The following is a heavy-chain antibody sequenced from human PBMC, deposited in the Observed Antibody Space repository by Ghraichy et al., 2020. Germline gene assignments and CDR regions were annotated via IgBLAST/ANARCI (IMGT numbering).Heavy chain of an antibody. CDR2: INHSGST. D-gene: IGHD3-22*01. V-gene: IGHV4-34*01. Sequence: SETLSLTCAVYGGSFSGYYWSWIRQPPGKGLEWIGEINHSGSTNYNPSLKSRVTISVDTSKNQFSLKLSSVTAADTAVYYCARYAIVVVTRGGMDVWGQGTTVTVSS. CDR3: ARYAIVVVTRGGMDV. CDR1: GGSFSGYY. J-gene: IGHJ6*02.